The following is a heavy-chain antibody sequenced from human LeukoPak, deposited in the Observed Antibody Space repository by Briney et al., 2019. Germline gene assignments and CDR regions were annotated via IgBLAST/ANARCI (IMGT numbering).Heavy chain of an antibody. Sequence: SETLSLTCAVSGGSISSSNCWSWVRQPPGKGLEWIGEISHSGSTDYNPSLNSRVTISIDKSKNQFSLRLSSVTAADTAVYYCAGVQVPSYGDHRFDNWGQGTLVTVSS. CDR3: AGVQVPSYGDHRFDN. CDR2: ISHSGST. J-gene: IGHJ4*02. V-gene: IGHV4-4*02. CDR1: GGSISSSNC. D-gene: IGHD4-17*01.